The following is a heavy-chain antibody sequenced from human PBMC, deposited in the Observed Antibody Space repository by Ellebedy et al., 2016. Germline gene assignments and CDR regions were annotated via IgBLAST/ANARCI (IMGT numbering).Heavy chain of an antibody. CDR1: GGSVRSGGYY. J-gene: IGHJ4*02. CDR2: IYNSGST. Sequence: SETLSLTXTVSGGSVRSGGYYWSWIRQPPGKGLEWIAYIYNSGSTDYNPSLKSRIIISVDTSKNQFSLKLRSVTAADTAVYYCARGLIRGMVTAIHDYWGQGTLVTVSS. D-gene: IGHD2-21*02. CDR3: ARGLIRGMVTAIHDY. V-gene: IGHV4-61*08.